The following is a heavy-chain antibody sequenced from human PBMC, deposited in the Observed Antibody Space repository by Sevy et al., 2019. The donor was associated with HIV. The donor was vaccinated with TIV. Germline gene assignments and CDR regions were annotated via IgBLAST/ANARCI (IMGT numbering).Heavy chain of an antibody. D-gene: IGHD3-22*01. CDR1: GYSFTNYW. CDR3: ARRGAYYYDSSGSTGMGWFDP. J-gene: IGHJ5*02. Sequence: GESLKISCKGSGYSFTNYWIGWVRQMPGKGLEWMGIIYPADSKTRYSPSFQGQVTISADKSISTAYLQWSSLKASDTAMYYCARRGAYYYDSSGSTGMGWFDPWGQGTLVTVSS. V-gene: IGHV5-51*01. CDR2: IYPADSKT.